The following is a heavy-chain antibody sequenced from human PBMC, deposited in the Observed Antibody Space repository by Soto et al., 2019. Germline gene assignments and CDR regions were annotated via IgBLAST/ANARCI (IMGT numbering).Heavy chain of an antibody. J-gene: IGHJ6*02. CDR2: IYYSGST. CDR3: ARDSAGMPPNYYYYGMDV. V-gene: IGHV4-61*08. D-gene: IGHD2-15*01. Sequence: WETLSLTCAVSGGSISSGGYSWSWIRQPPGKGLEWIGYIYYSGSTNYNPSLKSRVTISVDTSKNQFSLKLSSVTAADTAVYYCARDSAGMPPNYYYYGMDVWGQGTTVTVSS. CDR1: GGSISSGGYS.